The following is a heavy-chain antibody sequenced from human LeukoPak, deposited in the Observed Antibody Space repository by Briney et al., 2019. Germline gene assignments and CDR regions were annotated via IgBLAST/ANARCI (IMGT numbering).Heavy chain of an antibody. CDR3: ARHDYVWGSYGYFDY. V-gene: IGHV4-39*01. J-gene: IGHJ4*02. CDR2: IYYSGST. Sequence: SETLSLTCTVSGGSISSSSYYWGWIRQPPGKGLEWIGRIYYSGSTYYNPSLKSRVTISVDPSKNQFSLKLSSVTAADTAVYYCARHDYVWGSYGYFDYWGQGTLVTVSS. CDR1: GGSISSSSYY. D-gene: IGHD3-16*01.